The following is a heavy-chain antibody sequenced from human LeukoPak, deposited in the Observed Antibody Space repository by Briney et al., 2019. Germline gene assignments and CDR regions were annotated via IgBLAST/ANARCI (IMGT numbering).Heavy chain of an antibody. CDR3: TPVMVEDRGF. CDR1: GFIFNKAW. Sequence: GGSLRLSCAASGFIFNKAWMNWVRQAPGKGPEWCGRMKSNNDGGTTDYASPVEGRFIISRDDSKNTIYLQMNRLIIDDTAIYYCTPVMVEDRGFWGQGTLVTVSS. D-gene: IGHD2-21*01. V-gene: IGHV3-15*01. CDR2: MKSNNDGGTT. J-gene: IGHJ4*02.